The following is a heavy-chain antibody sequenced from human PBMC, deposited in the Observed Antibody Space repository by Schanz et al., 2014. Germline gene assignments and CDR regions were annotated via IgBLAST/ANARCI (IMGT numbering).Heavy chain of an antibody. V-gene: IGHV3-7*01. CDR2: IKHDGSEK. D-gene: IGHD7-27*01. J-gene: IGHJ4*02. Sequence: VQLVESGGGLVKPGGSLRLSCAASGFTFSDYYMSWVRQAPGKGLEWVAYIKHDGSEKYHVDSVKGRFTISRDNAKGSVYLQMNSLRAEDTAVYYCAKYGGELGVSFEYWGQGTLVTVSS. CDR3: AKYGGELGVSFEY. CDR1: GFTFSDYY.